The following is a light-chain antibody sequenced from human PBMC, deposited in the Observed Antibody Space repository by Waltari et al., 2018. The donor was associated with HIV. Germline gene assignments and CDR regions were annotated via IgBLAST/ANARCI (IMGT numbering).Light chain of an antibody. J-gene: IGLJ1*01. Sequence: QTARITCSGNALPKQYAYWYQQKPGQAPVLLIYKDTERPSGIPERFSGSSSGTTVTLTISGVQAEDEADYYCQSADTTGSLYVFGTGTKVTV. CDR2: KDT. CDR1: ALPKQY. V-gene: IGLV3-25*03. CDR3: QSADTTGSLYV.